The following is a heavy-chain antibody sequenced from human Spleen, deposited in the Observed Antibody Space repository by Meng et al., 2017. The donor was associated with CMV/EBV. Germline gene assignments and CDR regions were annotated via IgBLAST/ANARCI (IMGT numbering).Heavy chain of an antibody. V-gene: IGHV4-34*01. J-gene: IGHJ5*02. CDR3: ARGRRFDP. Sequence: QVQLQQWGAGLLKPSETLSLTCAVNGGSFSGYHWGWIRQSPGKGLEWIGEINHSGSANYSPSLKPRLTLSVDTPQNQFSLKLKSVTAADTAIYYCARGRRFDPWGRGTLVTVSS. CDR2: INHSGSA. CDR1: GGSFSGYH.